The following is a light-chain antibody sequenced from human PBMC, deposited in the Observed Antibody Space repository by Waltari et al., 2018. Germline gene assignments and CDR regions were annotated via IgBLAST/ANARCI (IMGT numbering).Light chain of an antibody. CDR3: QTWDSNIFV. CDR2: ADS. CDR1: HLGSKW. J-gene: IGLJ1*01. Sequence: SFELTQPSSVSVSPGQTASIACSGDHLGSKWPSWYHQKAGQSPVLVIYADSERPSGVPGRFSAARSGDTVTLNISGTQDLDEADYYCQTWDSNIFVFGPGTKVTVL. V-gene: IGLV3-1*01.